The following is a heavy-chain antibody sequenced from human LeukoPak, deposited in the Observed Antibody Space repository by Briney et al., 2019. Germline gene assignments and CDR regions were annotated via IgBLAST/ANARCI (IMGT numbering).Heavy chain of an antibody. D-gene: IGHD2-2*01. CDR2: ISAYQANT. J-gene: IGHJ4*02. CDR1: GYTFASYG. Sequence: ASVKVSCKASGYTFASYGISWVRQAPGQGLEWMGWISAYQANTKYAQNLQGRVTMTSDTSTSTAYMELRSQRSDDTAVYYCARALSNIVLVPAAVYYFDYWGQGTLVTVSS. V-gene: IGHV1-18*01. CDR3: ARALSNIVLVPAAVYYFDY.